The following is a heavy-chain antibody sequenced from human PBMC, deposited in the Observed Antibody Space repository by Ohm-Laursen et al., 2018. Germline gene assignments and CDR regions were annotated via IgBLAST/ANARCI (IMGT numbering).Heavy chain of an antibody. CDR1: GFTFSSYG. D-gene: IGHD3-22*01. CDR2: ISYDGSNK. J-gene: IGHJ4*02. V-gene: IGHV3-30*03. CDR3: ARDGGDSSGYYQTYFDY. Sequence: SLRLSCTASGFTFSSYGMHWVRQAPGKGLEWVAVISYDGSNKYYADSVKGRFTISRDNSKNTLYLQMNSLRAEDTAVYYCARDGGDSSGYYQTYFDYWGQGTLVTVSS.